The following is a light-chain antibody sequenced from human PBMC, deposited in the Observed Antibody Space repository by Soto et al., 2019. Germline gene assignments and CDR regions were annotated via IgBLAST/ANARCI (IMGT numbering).Light chain of an antibody. CDR2: GNT. V-gene: IGLV1-40*01. CDR3: QSYDRSLSGYV. J-gene: IGLJ1*01. Sequence: QAVVTQPPSVSGAPGHRVTISCTGSGPNIGAGYDVHWYQQVPGRVPKLLIYGNTNRPSGVPDRFSGSKSGTSASLAITGLQAEDEADYYCQSYDRSLSGYVFGTGTKLTVL. CDR1: GPNIGAGYD.